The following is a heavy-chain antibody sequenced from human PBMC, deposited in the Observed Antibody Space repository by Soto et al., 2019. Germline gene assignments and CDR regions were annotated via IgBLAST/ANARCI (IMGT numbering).Heavy chain of an antibody. CDR1: GGSISGYY. Sequence: SETLSLTCTVSGGSISGYYWSWIRQPPGKGLEWIGYMYNSGSTVYNPSFKSRVTISVDRSKNQFSLKLNSVTAADTAVYYCARVPDYWGQGTLVTVSS. V-gene: IGHV4-59*01. CDR2: MYNSGST. CDR3: ARVPDY. J-gene: IGHJ4*02.